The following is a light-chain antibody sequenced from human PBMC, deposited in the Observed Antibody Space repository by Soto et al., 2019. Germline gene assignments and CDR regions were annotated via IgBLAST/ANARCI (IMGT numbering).Light chain of an antibody. V-gene: IGLV2-14*01. CDR1: SSDVGDFNY. CDR3: SSYTASSSLDVV. J-gene: IGLJ2*01. Sequence: QSALTQPASVSGSPGQSITISCTGPSSDVGDFNYVSWYQQHPGKAPKLMISEVSNRPSGVSNRFSGSKSGNTASLTISGLQAEDEADYYCSSYTASSSLDVVFGGGTKLTVL. CDR2: EVS.